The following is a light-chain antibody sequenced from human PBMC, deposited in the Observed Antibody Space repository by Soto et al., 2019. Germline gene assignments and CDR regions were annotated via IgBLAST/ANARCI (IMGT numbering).Light chain of an antibody. CDR1: QSVLYSSNNKDH. CDR3: QQFHTTPYT. J-gene: IGKJ2*01. CDR2: WAS. V-gene: IGKV4-1*01. Sequence: DIMMTQSPDSLAVSLGERATINCKSSQSVLYSSNNKDHLAWYQQKPGQPPKLLIYWASTRESGVPDRFSGSGSGTDFTLTISSLQAEDVAVYYCQQFHTTPYTFGQGTKLEIK.